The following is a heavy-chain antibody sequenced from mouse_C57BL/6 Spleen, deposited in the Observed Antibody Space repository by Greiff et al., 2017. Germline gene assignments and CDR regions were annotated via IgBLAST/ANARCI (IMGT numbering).Heavy chain of an antibody. J-gene: IGHJ2*01. CDR2: IYPRSGNT. D-gene: IGHD1-1*01. CDR3: ASRYYGRSYGYFDY. Sequence: QVQLQQSGAELARPGASVKLSCKASGYTFTSYGISWVKQRTGQGLEWIGEIYPRSGNTYYNEKFKGKATLTADKSSSTAYMELRSLTSEDSAVYFGASRYYGRSYGYFDYWGQGTTLTVSS. V-gene: IGHV1-81*01. CDR1: GYTFTSYG.